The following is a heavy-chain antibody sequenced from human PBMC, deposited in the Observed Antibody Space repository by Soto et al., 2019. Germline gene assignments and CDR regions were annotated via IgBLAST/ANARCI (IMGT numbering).Heavy chain of an antibody. J-gene: IGHJ6*02. D-gene: IGHD3-16*01. CDR1: GWYISSGNYY. V-gene: IGHV4-30-4*01. CDR2: IYYSGNT. Sequence: SETLSLTCSASGWYISSGNYYWCCIRHPPGKGLEWIGNIYYSGNTYYNPSLKSRLIISIDTSKNQISLKVDSVTDADTDVFYCASASLYGMDVRHQVITVTVSS. CDR3: ASASLYGMDV.